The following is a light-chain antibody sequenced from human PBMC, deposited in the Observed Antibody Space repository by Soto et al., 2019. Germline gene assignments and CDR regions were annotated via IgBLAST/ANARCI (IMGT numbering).Light chain of an antibody. CDR3: QQHSNWPPWT. CDR1: QSVSSY. CDR2: DAS. J-gene: IGKJ1*01. V-gene: IGKV3-11*01. Sequence: EIVLTQSPATLSLSPGERATLSCRASQSVSSYLAWYQQKPGQAPRLLIYDASNRATGIPARFSGSGSGTDFTITISSLEPEDVAVYYCQQHSNWPPWTFGQGTKVEIK.